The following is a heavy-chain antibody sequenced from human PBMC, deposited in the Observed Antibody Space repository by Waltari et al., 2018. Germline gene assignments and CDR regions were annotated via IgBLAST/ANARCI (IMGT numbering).Heavy chain of an antibody. J-gene: IGHJ4*02. D-gene: IGHD4-4*01. CDR1: GGSISSYY. Sequence: QVQLQESGPGLVKPSETLSLTCTVSGGSISSYYWSWIRQPPGKGLEWIGYIYYSGSTNYNPALKSRVTISVDTSKNQCSLKLSAVTAADTAVYYCASALRRQYYFDYWGQGTLVTVSS. CDR3: ASALRRQYYFDY. CDR2: IYYSGST. V-gene: IGHV4-59*01.